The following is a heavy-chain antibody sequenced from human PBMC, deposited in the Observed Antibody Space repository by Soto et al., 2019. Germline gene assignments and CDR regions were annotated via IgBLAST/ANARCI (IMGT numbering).Heavy chain of an antibody. CDR3: ARVSRRLYYDSRWSYWYFDL. V-gene: IGHV3-13*04. Sequence: EVQLVESGGGLVQPGGSLRLSCAASGFTFSSYDMHWVRQATGKGLEWVSAIGTAGDTYYPGSVKGRFTISRENAKNSLYLQMNSLRAGDTAVYYCARVSRRLYYDSRWSYWYFDLWGRGTLVTVSS. CDR1: GFTFSSYD. CDR2: IGTAGDT. J-gene: IGHJ2*01. D-gene: IGHD3-22*01.